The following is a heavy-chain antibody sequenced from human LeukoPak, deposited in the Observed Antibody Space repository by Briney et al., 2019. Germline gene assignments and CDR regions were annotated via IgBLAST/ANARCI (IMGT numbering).Heavy chain of an antibody. CDR2: IIPIFGTA. V-gene: IGHV1-69*05. CDR1: GGTFSSYA. CDR3: ARDVTVADT. D-gene: IGHD6-19*01. Sequence: ASVKVSCKASGGTFSSYAISWVRQAPGQGLEWMGRIIPIFGTANYAQKFQGRVTITTDESTSTAYMELRSLRSDDTAVYYCARDVTVADTWGQGTLVTVSS. J-gene: IGHJ4*02.